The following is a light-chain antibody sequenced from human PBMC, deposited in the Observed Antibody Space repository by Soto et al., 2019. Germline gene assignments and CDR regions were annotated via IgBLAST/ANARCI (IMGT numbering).Light chain of an antibody. CDR1: SSNIGAGYD. Sequence: QSVLTQPPSVSGAPGQRVTISCTGSSSNIGAGYDVHWYHQLPGTAPKLLIYANNNRPSGVPDRFSGSKSGTSASLAITGLQAEVEADYYCQSYDSSLSGVFGGGTKLTVL. CDR3: QSYDSSLSGV. V-gene: IGLV1-40*01. J-gene: IGLJ2*01. CDR2: ANN.